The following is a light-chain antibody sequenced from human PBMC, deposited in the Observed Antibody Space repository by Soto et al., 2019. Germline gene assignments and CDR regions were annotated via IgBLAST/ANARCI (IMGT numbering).Light chain of an antibody. V-gene: IGKV3-20*01. CDR3: HHYGRSTIT. Sequence: EIVLTQSPGTLSLSPGERATLSCRASQSVNSRLAWYQHNPGQAPRLLISGASSRATGIPDRFSGSGSATDFTLTIIRLEAEDFALYYWHHYGRSTITFGQGTQLEIK. CDR2: GAS. J-gene: IGKJ5*01. CDR1: QSVNSR.